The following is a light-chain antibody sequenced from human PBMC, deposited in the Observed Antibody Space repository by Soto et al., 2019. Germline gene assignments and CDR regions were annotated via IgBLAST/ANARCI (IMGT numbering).Light chain of an antibody. J-gene: IGKJ3*01. Sequence: EIVLTQSPGTMSLSPWERATLSCRAIQSISSSHLALYQQKPDQTPRLLIYGTSNSATGIPDRFSGSGSGTDFTLTISRLEPEDFAVYYCQHYGNEGTFGPGTQVDLK. V-gene: IGKV3-20*01. CDR1: QSISSSH. CDR2: GTS. CDR3: QHYGNEGT.